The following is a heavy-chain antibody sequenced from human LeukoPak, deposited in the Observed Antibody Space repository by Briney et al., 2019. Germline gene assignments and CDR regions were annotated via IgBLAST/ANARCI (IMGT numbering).Heavy chain of an antibody. CDR2: ISGDGGST. Sequence: PGGSLRLSCAASGFTSDDYAMHWVRQAPGKGLEWVSLISGDGGSTYYADSVKGRFTISRDNSKNSLYLQMNSLRTEDTALYYCAKDMHYDSSGYFDYWGQGTLVTVSS. CDR3: AKDMHYDSSGYFDY. J-gene: IGHJ4*02. D-gene: IGHD3-22*01. CDR1: GFTSDDYA. V-gene: IGHV3-43*02.